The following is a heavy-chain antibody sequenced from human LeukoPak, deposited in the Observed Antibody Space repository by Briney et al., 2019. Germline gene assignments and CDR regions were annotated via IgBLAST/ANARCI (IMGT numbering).Heavy chain of an antibody. CDR1: GFTFSSYA. V-gene: IGHV3-33*08. CDR2: VWYDGSKT. CDR3: AGDNSYSSSSPFDY. Sequence: HPGGSLRLSCAASGFTFSSYAMHWVRQAPGKGLEWVAVVWYDGSKTYSADSVKGRFTISRDNSKNTLYLQMNSLRAEDTTLYYCAGDNSYSSSSPFDYWGQGTLVTVSS. J-gene: IGHJ4*02. D-gene: IGHD6-6*01.